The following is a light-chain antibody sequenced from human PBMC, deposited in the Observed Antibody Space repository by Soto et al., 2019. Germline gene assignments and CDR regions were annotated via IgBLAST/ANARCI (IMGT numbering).Light chain of an antibody. CDR2: AAS. J-gene: IGKJ5*01. V-gene: IGKV1-9*01. CDR1: QGINSY. Sequence: DIQLTQSPSFLSASVGSRVTITCRASQGINSYLAWYQQKPGKVPKLLIYAASTLQSGVSSRFSGSGSGTEFTLTISSLQPEDFATYYCQQINSYPITFGQGTRLEI. CDR3: QQINSYPIT.